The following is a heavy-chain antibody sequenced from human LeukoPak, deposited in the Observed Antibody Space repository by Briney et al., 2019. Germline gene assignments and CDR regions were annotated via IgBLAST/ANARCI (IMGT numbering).Heavy chain of an antibody. CDR2: IYTSGST. Sequence: SETLSLTCTVSGGSTSSGIYYWSWIRQPAGKGLEWIGRIYTSGSTNYNPSLKSRVTISVDTSKNQFSLKLSSVTAADTAVYYCARRVNYYYYYMDVWGKGTTVTISS. J-gene: IGHJ6*03. V-gene: IGHV4-61*02. CDR3: ARRVNYYYYYMDV. CDR1: GGSTSSGIYY.